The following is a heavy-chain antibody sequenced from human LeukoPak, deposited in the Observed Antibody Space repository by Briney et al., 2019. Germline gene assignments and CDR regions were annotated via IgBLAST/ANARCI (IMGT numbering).Heavy chain of an antibody. J-gene: IGHJ6*04. CDR1: GFTFRGYG. V-gene: IGHV3-11*01. Sequence: GGTLRLSCAASGFTFRGYGMSWVRQAPGKGLEWVSYISSSGSTIYYADSVKGRFTISRDNAKNSLYLQMNSLRAEDTAVYYCARVDYGSGSHPGVDVWGKGTTVTISS. D-gene: IGHD3-10*01. CDR2: ISSSGSTI. CDR3: ARVDYGSGSHPGVDV.